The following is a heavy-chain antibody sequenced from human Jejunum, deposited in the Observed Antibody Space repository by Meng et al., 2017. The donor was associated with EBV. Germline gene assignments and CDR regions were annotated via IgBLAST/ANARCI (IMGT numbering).Heavy chain of an antibody. CDR1: GGSDNSGTYY. CDR3: ARGIRARYSSMSSGASYFDF. D-gene: IGHD5-18*01. CDR2: FYHSGGT. V-gene: IGHV4-61*01. Sequence: HVHLSHSGLRPVTPARPLLLPFSFLGGSDNSGTYYWSWIRQPPGKGLEWIGYFYHSGGTNYNPSLKSRVTISVDTSKNQFSLSLTSVTAADTAVYYCARGIRARYSSMSSGASYFDFWGQGALVTVSS. J-gene: IGHJ4*02.